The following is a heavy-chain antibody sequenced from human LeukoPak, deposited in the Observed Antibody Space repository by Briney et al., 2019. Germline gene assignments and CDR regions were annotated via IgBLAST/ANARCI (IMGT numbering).Heavy chain of an antibody. Sequence: GESLKISCKGSGYSFTSYWIGRVRQMPGKGLEWTGIIYPGDSDTRDSPSFQGQVTISADKSISTAYLQWSSLKASDTAMYYCARQAEYSSSWDDYWGQGTLVTVSS. J-gene: IGHJ4*02. D-gene: IGHD6-13*01. CDR3: ARQAEYSSSWDDY. CDR1: GYSFTSYW. V-gene: IGHV5-51*01. CDR2: IYPGDSDT.